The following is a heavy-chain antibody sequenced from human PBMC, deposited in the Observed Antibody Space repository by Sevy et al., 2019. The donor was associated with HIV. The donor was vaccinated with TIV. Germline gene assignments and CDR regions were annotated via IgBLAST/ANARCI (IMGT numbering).Heavy chain of an antibody. CDR1: GFTFSSYG. D-gene: IGHD6-6*01. CDR2: IRYDGSNK. V-gene: IGHV3-30*02. J-gene: IGHJ4*02. CDR3: AKSTIAARPLPDY. Sequence: GGSLRLSCAASGFTFSSYGMHWVRQAPGKGLEWVAFIRYDGSNKYYVDSVKGRFTISRDNSKNTLYLQMNSLRAEDTAVYYCAKSTIAARPLPDYWGQGTLVTVSS.